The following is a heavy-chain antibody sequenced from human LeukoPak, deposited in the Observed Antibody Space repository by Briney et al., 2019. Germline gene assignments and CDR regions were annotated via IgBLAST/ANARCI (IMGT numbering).Heavy chain of an antibody. CDR2: IYYSGST. CDR3: ARHFTDDAFDI. J-gene: IGHJ3*02. V-gene: IGHV4-59*01. CDR1: GGSISSYY. Sequence: PSETLSLTCTVSGGSISSYYWSWIRQPPGKGLEWIGYIYYSGSTNYNPSLKSRVTISVETSKNQFSLKLSSVTAADTAVYYCARHFTDDAFDIWGQGTMVTVSS. D-gene: IGHD2-8*02.